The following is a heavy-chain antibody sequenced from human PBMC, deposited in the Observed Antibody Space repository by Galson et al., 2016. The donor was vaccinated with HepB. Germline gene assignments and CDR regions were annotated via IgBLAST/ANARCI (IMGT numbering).Heavy chain of an antibody. V-gene: IGHV3-23*01. CDR1: GFTFSSYA. Sequence: SLRLSCAASGFTFSSYAMSWVRQAPGKGLEWVSSMGGGGGTIYYADSVKGRFSISRDNFKNTLYLQMNSLRAEDTAVYYCARFSTMWSVYMDPWGKGTTVTVSS. J-gene: IGHJ6*03. D-gene: IGHD2-21*01. CDR3: ARFSTMWSVYMDP. CDR2: MGGGGGTI.